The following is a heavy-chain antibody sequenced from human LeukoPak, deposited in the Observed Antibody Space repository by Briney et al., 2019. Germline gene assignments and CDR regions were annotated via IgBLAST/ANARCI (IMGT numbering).Heavy chain of an antibody. J-gene: IGHJ4*02. D-gene: IGHD3-3*01. CDR1: GFTFSSYA. CDR3: AKDRNYDFWSGYNDY. CDR2: ISGSGGST. Sequence: GRSLRLSCAASGFTFSSYAMSWVRQAPGKGLEWVSAISGSGGSTYYADSVKGRFTISRDNSKNTLYLQMNSLRAEDTAVYYCAKDRNYDFWSGYNDYWGQGTLVTVSS. V-gene: IGHV3-23*01.